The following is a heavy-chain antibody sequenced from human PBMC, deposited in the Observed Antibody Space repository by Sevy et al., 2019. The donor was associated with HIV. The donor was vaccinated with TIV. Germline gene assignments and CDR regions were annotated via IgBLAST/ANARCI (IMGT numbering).Heavy chain of an antibody. Sequence: GGSLRLSCAASGFTFSSAWMSWVRQAPGKGLEWVGRIKSEIDGGAIDSAAPVKGRFSNSREDSKNTVYLQMNSLKTEETAVYYCITDPGYRGYDEEVINYYYYGMDVWGQGTTVTVSS. CDR2: IKSEIDGGAI. CDR3: ITDPGYRGYDEEVINYYYYGMDV. CDR1: GFTFSSAW. D-gene: IGHD5-12*01. V-gene: IGHV3-15*01. J-gene: IGHJ6*02.